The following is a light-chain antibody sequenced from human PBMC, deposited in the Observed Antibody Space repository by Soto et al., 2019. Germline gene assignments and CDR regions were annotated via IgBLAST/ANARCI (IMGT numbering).Light chain of an antibody. J-gene: IGLJ3*02. V-gene: IGLV2-11*01. Sequence: QSVLTQPRSVSGSPGQSVTISCTGTSSDAGGYNYVSWYQQYPGKAPKLVIYDVSNRPSGVPARFSGSNSGNTASLTISGLQAEDEADYYCCSYAGTYTVVFGGGTKLTVL. CDR2: DVS. CDR3: CSYAGTYTVV. CDR1: SSDAGGYNY.